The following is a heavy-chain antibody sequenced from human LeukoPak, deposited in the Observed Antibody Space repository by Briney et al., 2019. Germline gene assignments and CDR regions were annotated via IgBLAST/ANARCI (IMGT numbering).Heavy chain of an antibody. J-gene: IGHJ4*02. Sequence: GGSLRLSCAASGFTFSSYAMHWVRQAPGKGLEWVAVISYDGSNKYYADSVKGRFTISRDNSKNTLYLQMNSLRAEDTAVYYCARDLSVVVTAHRLGYWGQGTLVTVSS. CDR2: ISYDGSNK. CDR1: GFTFSSYA. CDR3: ARDLSVVVTAHRLGY. V-gene: IGHV3-30-3*01. D-gene: IGHD2-21*02.